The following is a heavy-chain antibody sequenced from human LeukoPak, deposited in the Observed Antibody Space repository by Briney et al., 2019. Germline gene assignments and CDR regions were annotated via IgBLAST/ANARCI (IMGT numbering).Heavy chain of an antibody. D-gene: IGHD2-2*01. CDR1: GYTLTELS. Sequence: ASVKVSCKVSGYTLTELSMHWVRQAPGKGLEWMGGFDPEDGETIYAQKFQGRVTMTEDTSTDTAYMELSSLRSGDTAVYYCATLPSYCSSTSCHRPFDYWGQGTLVTVSS. V-gene: IGHV1-24*01. CDR3: ATLPSYCSSTSCHRPFDY. CDR2: FDPEDGET. J-gene: IGHJ4*02.